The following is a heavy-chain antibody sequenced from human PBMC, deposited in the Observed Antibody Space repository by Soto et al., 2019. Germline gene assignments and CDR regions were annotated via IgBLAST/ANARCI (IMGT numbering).Heavy chain of an antibody. J-gene: IGHJ4*02. D-gene: IGHD3-9*01. CDR3: AKATYILTGYYSFDY. Sequence: GGSLRLSCAASGFTFSSYAMSWVRQAPGKGLEWVSAISGSGGSTYYADSVKGRFTISRDNSKNTLYLQMNSLRAEDTAVYYCAKATYILTGYYSFDYWGQGTLVTVSS. CDR2: ISGSGGST. V-gene: IGHV3-23*01. CDR1: GFTFSSYA.